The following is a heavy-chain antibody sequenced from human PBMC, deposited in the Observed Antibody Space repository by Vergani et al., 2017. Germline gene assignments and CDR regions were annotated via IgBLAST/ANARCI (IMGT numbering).Heavy chain of an antibody. Sequence: QLQLQESGPGLVKPSATLSLTCSVSGASIRSSNYYWGWIRQPPGKGLEWIASIYYIGSTYYNPSLKSRVTISVDTSKNQFSLKLSSVTAADTAVYFCARHSTVEWLVKLGWIDPGGQGILVTVSS. V-gene: IGHV4-39*01. CDR2: IYYIGST. CDR3: ARHSTVEWLVKLGWIDP. CDR1: GASIRSSNYY. D-gene: IGHD6-19*01. J-gene: IGHJ5*02.